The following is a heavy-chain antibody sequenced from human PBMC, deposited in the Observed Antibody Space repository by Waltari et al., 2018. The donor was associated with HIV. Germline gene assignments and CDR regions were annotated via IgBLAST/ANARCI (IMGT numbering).Heavy chain of an antibody. CDR2: IISKGYGGTT. CDR3: TRDAYCGGDCSVY. D-gene: IGHD2-21*02. J-gene: IGHJ4*02. CDR1: GFTFGDYA. V-gene: IGHV3-49*04. Sequence: EVHLVESGGGLEQPGRSLRLSCTASGFTFGDYAMSWVRQAPGKGLEWLGFIISKGYGGTTEYAASVKGRFTISRDDSKSIAYLQMNSLKTEDTAVYYCTRDAYCGGDCSVYWGQGTLVTVSS.